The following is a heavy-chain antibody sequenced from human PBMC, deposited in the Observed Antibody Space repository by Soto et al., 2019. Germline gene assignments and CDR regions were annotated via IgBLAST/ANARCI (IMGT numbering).Heavy chain of an antibody. J-gene: IGHJ3*02. D-gene: IGHD6-13*01. V-gene: IGHV1-69*13. Sequence: SVKVSCKASGGTFSSYAISWVRQAPGQGLEWMGGIIPIFGTANYAQKFQGRVTITADESTSTAYMELSSLRSEDTAVYYCARDPKIIAAAYDAFDIWGQGTTVTVS. CDR3: ARDPKIIAAAYDAFDI. CDR2: IIPIFGTA. CDR1: GGTFSSYA.